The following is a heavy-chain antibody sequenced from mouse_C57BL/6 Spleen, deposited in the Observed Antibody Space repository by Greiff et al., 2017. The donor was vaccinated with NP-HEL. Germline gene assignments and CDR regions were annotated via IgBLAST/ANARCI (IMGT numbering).Heavy chain of an antibody. CDR2: IHPNSGST. V-gene: IGHV1-64*01. CDR1: GYTFTSYW. CDR3: ARSELGNWYFDV. Sequence: QVQLQQPGAELVKPGASVKLSCKASGYTFTSYWMHWVKQRPGQGLEWIGMIHPNSGSTNYNEKFKSKATLTADKSSSTAYMQLSSLTSEDSAVYYCARSELGNWYFDVWGTGTTVTVSS. J-gene: IGHJ1*03. D-gene: IGHD4-1*01.